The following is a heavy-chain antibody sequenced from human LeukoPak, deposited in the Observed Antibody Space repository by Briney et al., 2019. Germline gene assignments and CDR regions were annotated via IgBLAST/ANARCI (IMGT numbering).Heavy chain of an antibody. CDR1: GGSFSGYY. CDR2: INHSGST. V-gene: IGHV4-34*01. D-gene: IGHD6-13*01. CDR3: ARGIAAAGTRFDP. Sequence: PSETLSLTCAVYGGSFSGYYWSWIRQPPGKGLEWIGEINHSGSTNYDPSLKSRVTISVDTSKNQFSLKLSSVTAAGTAVYYCARGIAAAGTRFDPWGQGTLVTVSS. J-gene: IGHJ5*02.